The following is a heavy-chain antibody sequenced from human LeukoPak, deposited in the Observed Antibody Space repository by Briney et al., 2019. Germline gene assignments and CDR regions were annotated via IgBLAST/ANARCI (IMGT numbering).Heavy chain of an antibody. V-gene: IGHV4-59*11. J-gene: IGHJ4*02. CDR3: ARDTHEYDYVWGSYRY. CDR2: IYYSGST. Sequence: SETLSLTCTVSGGSISSHYWSWIRQPPGKGLEWIGYIYYSGSTNYNPSLKSRVTISVDTSKNQFSLKLSSVTAADTAVYYCARDTHEYDYVWGSYRYWGQGTLVTVSS. D-gene: IGHD3-16*02. CDR1: GGSISSHY.